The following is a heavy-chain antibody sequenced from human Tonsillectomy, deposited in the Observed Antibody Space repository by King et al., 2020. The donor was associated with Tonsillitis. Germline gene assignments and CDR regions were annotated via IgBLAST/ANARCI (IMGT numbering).Heavy chain of an antibody. CDR3: ARGYSGYDYGYYFDY. Sequence: VQLQESGPGLVKPSETLSLTCIVSGGSISSYYWSWIRQPPGKGLEWIGYIYYSGSTNYNPSHKSRVTISVDTSKNQFSLKLSSVTAADTAVYYCARGYSGYDYGYYFDYWGQGTQVTVSS. CDR1: GGSISSYY. J-gene: IGHJ4*02. D-gene: IGHD5-12*01. CDR2: IYYSGST. V-gene: IGHV4-59*01.